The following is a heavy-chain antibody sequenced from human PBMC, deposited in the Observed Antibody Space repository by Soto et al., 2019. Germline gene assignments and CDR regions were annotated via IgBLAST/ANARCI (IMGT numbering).Heavy chain of an antibody. CDR2: IYPCDSTT. D-gene: IGHD4-17*01. CDR3: ARHGFYGDYSSNYFDP. CDR1: GYSFTNYW. Sequence: EVQLVQSGAEVREPGESLKISCKGSGYSFTNYWIAWVRQMPGKGLEYMGIIYPCDSTTRYSPSFQGQVTISADKSISTAYLQWNSLKASDTAMYYCARHGFYGDYSSNYFDPWGQGTLVTVSS. J-gene: IGHJ5*02. V-gene: IGHV5-51*01.